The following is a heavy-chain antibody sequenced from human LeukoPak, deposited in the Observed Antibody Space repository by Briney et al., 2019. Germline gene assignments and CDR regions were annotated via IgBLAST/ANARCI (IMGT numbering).Heavy chain of an antibody. Sequence: ASVKVSCKASGYTFTGYYMHWVRQAPGQGLEWMGWINPDSGVTNYAQKFQGRVTMTRDTSISTAYMELRRLRPDDTAVYYCARGIYWSLDSWGQGTLVTVSS. J-gene: IGHJ4*02. CDR2: INPDSGVT. V-gene: IGHV1-2*02. D-gene: IGHD1-1*01. CDR3: ARGIYWSLDS. CDR1: GYTFTGYY.